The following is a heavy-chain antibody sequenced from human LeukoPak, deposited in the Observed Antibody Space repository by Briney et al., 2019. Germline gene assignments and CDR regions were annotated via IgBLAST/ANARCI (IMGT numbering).Heavy chain of an antibody. Sequence: GGSLRLSCTVSGFTLSSYEMSWIRQAPGKGLEWVSSIDYDGGSGHYADSVKGRFTISRDISKNTLFLQMNGLRVEDTAVYYCVKDNPVCHSWGQGTLVTVSS. CDR1: GFTLSSYE. V-gene: IGHV3-23*01. CDR3: VKDNPVCHS. CDR2: IDYDGGSG. D-gene: IGHD3-16*01. J-gene: IGHJ4*02.